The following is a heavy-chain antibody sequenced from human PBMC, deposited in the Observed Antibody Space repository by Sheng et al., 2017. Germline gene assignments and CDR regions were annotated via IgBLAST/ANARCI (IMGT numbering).Heavy chain of an antibody. J-gene: IGHJ3*02. D-gene: IGHD3-22*01. V-gene: IGHV4-59*12. Sequence: QVQLQESGPGLVKPSETLSLTCTVSGGSISSYYWSWIRQPPGKGLEWIGYIYYSGSTNYNPSLKSRVTISVDTSKNQFSLKLSSVTAADTAVYYCARDSSGYYYGDAFDIWGQGDNGHRLF. CDR1: GGSISSYY. CDR2: IYYSGST. CDR3: ARDSSGYYYGDAFDI.